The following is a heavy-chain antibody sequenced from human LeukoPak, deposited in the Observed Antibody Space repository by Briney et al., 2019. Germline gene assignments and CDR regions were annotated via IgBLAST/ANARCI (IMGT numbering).Heavy chain of an antibody. Sequence: KAGGSLRLSRAASGFSFSDYYMSWMRQAPGKGLEWVSYISSSSSYTNYADSVKGRFTISRDNAKNSLYLQMDSLRDDDTAVYYCARAYGSGSHGYWGQGTLVTVSS. CDR3: ARAYGSGSHGY. V-gene: IGHV3-11*05. CDR1: GFSFSDYY. J-gene: IGHJ4*02. CDR2: ISSSSSYT. D-gene: IGHD3-10*01.